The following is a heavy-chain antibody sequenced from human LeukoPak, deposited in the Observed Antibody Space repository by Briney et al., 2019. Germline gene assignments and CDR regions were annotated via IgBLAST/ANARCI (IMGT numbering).Heavy chain of an antibody. D-gene: IGHD3-3*01. V-gene: IGHV1-2*02. CDR1: GYTFTGYY. CDR2: INPNSGGT. CDR3: ARDRLGASYYDFWSGEIGNY. J-gene: IGHJ4*02. Sequence: ASVKVSCKASGYTFTGYYIHWVRQAPGQGLEWMGWINPNSGGTNYAQKFQGRVTMTRDTSISTAYMELSRLRSDDTAVYYCARDRLGASYYDFWSGEIGNYWGQGTLVTVSS.